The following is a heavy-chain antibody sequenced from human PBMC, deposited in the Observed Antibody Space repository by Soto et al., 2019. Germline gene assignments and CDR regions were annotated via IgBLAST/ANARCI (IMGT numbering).Heavy chain of an antibody. CDR2: ISSSSGAT. J-gene: IGHJ4*02. Sequence: GGSLRLSCAASGFALSYYNMKWVRQAPGKGLEWISDISSSSGATYYADSVKGRFTISRDYAKNSLYLQMNNLRVEDTAINYCVRDAAYSFDYWGQGTQVTVSA. V-gene: IGHV3-48*01. CDR3: VRDAAYSFDY. CDR1: GFALSYYN. D-gene: IGHD2-21*01.